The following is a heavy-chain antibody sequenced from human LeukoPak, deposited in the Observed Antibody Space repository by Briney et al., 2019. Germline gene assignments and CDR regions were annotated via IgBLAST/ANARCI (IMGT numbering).Heavy chain of an antibody. V-gene: IGHV1-2*04. CDR1: GGSFSSYA. Sequence: ASVKVSCKASGGSFSSYAISWVRQAPGQGLEWMGWINPNSGGTNYAQKFQGWVTMTRDTSISTAYMELSRLRSDDTAVYYCARDYYDSSGYQGDAFDIWGQGTMVTVSS. CDR3: ARDYYDSSGYQGDAFDI. J-gene: IGHJ3*02. CDR2: INPNSGGT. D-gene: IGHD3-22*01.